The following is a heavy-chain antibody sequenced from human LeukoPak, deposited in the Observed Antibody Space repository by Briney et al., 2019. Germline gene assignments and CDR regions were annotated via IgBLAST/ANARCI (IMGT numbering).Heavy chain of an antibody. V-gene: IGHV3-23*01. D-gene: IGHD5-24*01. CDR1: GFTFSSYA. J-gene: IGHJ6*03. Sequence: PGGSLRLSCAASGFTFSSYAMSWVRQAPGKGLEWVSAISGSGGSTYYADSVKGRFTTSRDNSKNTLYLQMNSLRADDTAVYYCAKGGVATMRDGYNYYYYYMEVWGRGTTVTVSS. CDR3: AKGGVATMRDGYNYYYYYMEV. CDR2: ISGSGGST.